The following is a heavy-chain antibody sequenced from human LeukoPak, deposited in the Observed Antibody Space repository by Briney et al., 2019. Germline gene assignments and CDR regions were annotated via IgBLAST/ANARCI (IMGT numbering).Heavy chain of an antibody. D-gene: IGHD6-19*01. CDR2: IYHSGST. V-gene: IGHV4-30-2*01. J-gene: IGHJ6*02. CDR1: GGSISSGGYS. CDR3: VGGAVAGKNYYYGMDV. Sequence: SETLSLTCAVSGGSISSGGYSWSWIRQPPGKGLEWIGYIYHSGSTYYNPSLKSRVTISVDRSKNQFSLKLSSVTAADTAVYYCVGGAVAGKNYYYGMDVWGQGTTVTVSS.